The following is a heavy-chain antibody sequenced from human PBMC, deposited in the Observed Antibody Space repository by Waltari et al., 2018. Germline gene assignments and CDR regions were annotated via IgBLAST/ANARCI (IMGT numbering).Heavy chain of an antibody. CDR3: ARHRNYYDSSGSFGAFDI. D-gene: IGHD3-22*01. CDR2: IYYSGST. Sequence: QLQLQESGPGLVKPSETLSLTCTVSGDSISSSSYYWGWIRQPPGKGLEWIGSIYYSGSTYYNPSLKSRVTISVDTSKNQFSLKLSSVTAADTAVYYCARHRNYYDSSGSFGAFDIWGQGTMVTVSS. V-gene: IGHV4-39*07. J-gene: IGHJ3*02. CDR1: GDSISSSSYY.